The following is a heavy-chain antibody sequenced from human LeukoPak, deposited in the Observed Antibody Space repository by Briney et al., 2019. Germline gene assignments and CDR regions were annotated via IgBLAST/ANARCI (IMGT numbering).Heavy chain of an antibody. CDR2: IRYDGSDD. Sequence: GGSLRLSCAASGFTFSTYGIHWVRQAPGKGLAWVAFIRYDGSDDYYADSVKGRFTISRDNAKNSLYLQMNSLRAEDTAVYYCARAPRDYYGSGRGYYFDYWGQGTLVTVSS. CDR3: ARAPRDYYGSGRGYYFDY. J-gene: IGHJ4*02. V-gene: IGHV3-30*02. D-gene: IGHD3-10*01. CDR1: GFTFSTYG.